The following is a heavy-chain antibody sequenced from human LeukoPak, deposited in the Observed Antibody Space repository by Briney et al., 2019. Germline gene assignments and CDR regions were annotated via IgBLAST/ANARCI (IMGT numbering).Heavy chain of an antibody. CDR2: INHSGST. Sequence: SETLSLTCAVYGGSFSGYYWSWIRQPPGKGLEWIGEINHSGSTNYNPSLKSRITISVDTSKNQFSLKLSSVTAADTAVYYCGYCSSTSCYWVDPWGQGTLVTVSS. CDR3: GYCSSTSCYWVDP. D-gene: IGHD2-2*01. CDR1: GGSFSGYY. J-gene: IGHJ5*02. V-gene: IGHV4-34*01.